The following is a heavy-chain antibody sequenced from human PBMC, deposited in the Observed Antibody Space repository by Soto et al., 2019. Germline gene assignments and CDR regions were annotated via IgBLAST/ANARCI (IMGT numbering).Heavy chain of an antibody. V-gene: IGHV3-23*01. J-gene: IGHJ6*02. CDR3: PTATVAGYYSYYGMDV. CDR1: GFTFSSYA. Sequence: GGSLRLSCAASGFTFSSYAMSWVRQAPGKGLEWVSAISGSGGSTYYADSVKGRFTISRDNSKNMLYLRMNSLRAEDTAVYCFPTATVAGYYSYYGMDVWSQGTTVTVSS. D-gene: IGHD6-19*01. CDR2: ISGSGGST.